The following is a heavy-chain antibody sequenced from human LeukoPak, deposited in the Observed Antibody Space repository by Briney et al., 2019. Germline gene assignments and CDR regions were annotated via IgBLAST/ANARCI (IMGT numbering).Heavy chain of an antibody. CDR2: ISSSSDYT. V-gene: IGHV3-11*06. CDR3: GRPPYSSSWGPGWFDP. Sequence: PGGSLRLSCVASGFTLSDYYMSWIRQAPGKGLEWVSYISSSSDYTNYADSVRGRLTISRDNAKNSLYLQMNSLRAEDTAVYYCGRPPYSSSWGPGWFDPWGQGTLITVSS. CDR1: GFTLSDYY. J-gene: IGHJ5*02. D-gene: IGHD6-13*01.